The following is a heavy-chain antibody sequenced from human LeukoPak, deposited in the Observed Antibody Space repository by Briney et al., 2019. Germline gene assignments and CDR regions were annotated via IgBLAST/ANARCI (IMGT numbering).Heavy chain of an antibody. CDR2: IKQDGSEK. CDR1: GFTFSSYW. Sequence: GGSLRLSCAASGFTFSSYWMGWVRQAPGKGLEWVANIKQDGSEKYYVDSVKGRFTISRDNAKNSLYLQMNSLRAEDTAVYYCARDREYYYDSSGYSYDDYWGQGTLVTVSS. D-gene: IGHD3-22*01. V-gene: IGHV3-7*03. J-gene: IGHJ4*02. CDR3: ARDREYYYDSSGYSYDDY.